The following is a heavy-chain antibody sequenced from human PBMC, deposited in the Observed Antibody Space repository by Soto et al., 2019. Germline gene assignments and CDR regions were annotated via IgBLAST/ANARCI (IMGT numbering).Heavy chain of an antibody. J-gene: IGHJ6*02. CDR2: IKSKTDGGTT. CDR1: GFTFSNAW. Sequence: PGGSLRLSCAASGFTFSNAWMSWVRQAPGKGLEWVGRIKSKTDGGTTDYAAPVKGRFTISRDDSKNTPYLQMNSLKTEDTAVYYCTTRITMVRGVITDYYYYGMDVWGQGTTVTVSS. V-gene: IGHV3-15*01. D-gene: IGHD3-10*01. CDR3: TTRITMVRGVITDYYYYGMDV.